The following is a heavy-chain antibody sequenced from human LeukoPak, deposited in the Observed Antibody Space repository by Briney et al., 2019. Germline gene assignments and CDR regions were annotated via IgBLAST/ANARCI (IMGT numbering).Heavy chain of an antibody. CDR2: IYYSGST. V-gene: IGHV4-31*03. D-gene: IGHD2/OR15-2a*01. J-gene: IGHJ4*02. CDR3: ARDAGDFFDY. CDR1: GGSISSGGHY. Sequence: PSQTLSLTCTVSGGSISSGGHYWSWIRQHPGKGLEWIGYIYYSGSTYYNPSLKSRVTISVDTSKNQFSLKLSSVTAADTAVYYCARDAGDFFDYWGQGTLVTVSS.